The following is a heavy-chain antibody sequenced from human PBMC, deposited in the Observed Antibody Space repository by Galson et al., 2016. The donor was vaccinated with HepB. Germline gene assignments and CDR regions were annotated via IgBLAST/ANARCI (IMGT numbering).Heavy chain of an antibody. CDR2: ISSNGDFI. V-gene: IGHV3-21*01. J-gene: IGHJ2*01. CDR3: ARDNSHCGRTSCIPTYRYFDL. Sequence: SLRLSCAASGFTFTTYGMHWVRRAPGQGLEWLSSISSNGDFINYADSVKGRFTISRDNADNSLFLHMSSLRAEDTAIYYCARDNSHCGRTSCIPTYRYFDLWGRGTLVTVSS. D-gene: IGHD2-2*01. CDR1: GFTFTTYG.